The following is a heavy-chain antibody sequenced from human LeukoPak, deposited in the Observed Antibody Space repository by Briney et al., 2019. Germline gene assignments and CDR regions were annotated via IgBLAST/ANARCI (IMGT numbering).Heavy chain of an antibody. V-gene: IGHV1-46*01. CDR3: ARGGGLGYCSSTSCRFDY. J-gene: IGHJ4*02. D-gene: IGHD2-2*01. Sequence: GASVKVSCKASGYIFTNYYMHWVRQAPGQGLEWMGMINPSGGSTRYAQQFQGRVTMTRDTSTNTVYMELSSPRSEDTAVYYCARGGGLGYCSSTSCRFDYWGQGTLVTVSS. CDR1: GYIFTNYY. CDR2: INPSGGST.